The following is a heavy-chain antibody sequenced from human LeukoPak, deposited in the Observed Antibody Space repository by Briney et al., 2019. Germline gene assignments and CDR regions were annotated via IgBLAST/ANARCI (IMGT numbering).Heavy chain of an antibody. CDR3: ARANFLAVAGSVYDYYYYMDV. CDR1: GYSFILYG. D-gene: IGHD6-19*01. CDR2: ISTYNGDT. Sequence: ASVKVSCKTSGYSFILYGISWVRHVPGQGLEWLGWISTYNGDTKYAQKLQGRVTMTTDTPTSTAYMELRSLRFDDTATYYCARANFLAVAGSVYDYYYYMDVWGTGTTVTISS. V-gene: IGHV1-18*01. J-gene: IGHJ6*03.